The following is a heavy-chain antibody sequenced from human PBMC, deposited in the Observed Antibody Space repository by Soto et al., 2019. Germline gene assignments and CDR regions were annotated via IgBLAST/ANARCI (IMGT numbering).Heavy chain of an antibody. CDR1: GFTFSSYW. D-gene: IGHD5-18*01. V-gene: IGHV3-74*01. Sequence: GGSLRLSCAASGFTFSSYWVHWVRQPPGKGLVWVSRINWDGSSTGYADSVKGRFTISRDNAKKTVYLQMNSLRAEDTAVYYCARALGENIYGYGYWGQGTLVTVSS. J-gene: IGHJ4*02. CDR3: ARALGENIYGYGY. CDR2: INWDGSST.